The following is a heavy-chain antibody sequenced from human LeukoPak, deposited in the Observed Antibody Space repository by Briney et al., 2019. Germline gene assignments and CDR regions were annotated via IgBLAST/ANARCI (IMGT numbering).Heavy chain of an antibody. Sequence: PGGSLRLSSAASGFTFKFFGMNWVRQAPGKGLEWVSFIGGSSDGGGTYFADSVKGRFTISRDDSRNTLHLQMNNLRAEDTAVYYCARDVASASGWSVWAFDRWGQGTLVTVSS. CDR2: IGGSSDGGGT. D-gene: IGHD6-19*01. J-gene: IGHJ4*02. V-gene: IGHV3-23*01. CDR3: ARDVASASGWSVWAFDR. CDR1: GFTFKFFG.